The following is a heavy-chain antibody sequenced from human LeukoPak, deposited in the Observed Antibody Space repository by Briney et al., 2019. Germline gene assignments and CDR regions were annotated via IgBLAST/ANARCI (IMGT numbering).Heavy chain of an antibody. CDR3: ADSNYWYPVDY. CDR2: ITGSGDST. V-gene: IGHV3-23*01. D-gene: IGHD4-11*01. J-gene: IGHJ4*02. Sequence: AGGSLRLSCVASGFTFSSYAMRCVRQAPGKGLEWVSSITGSGDSTYYADSVKGRFTISRDNSKNTLYLQMNSLRAEDTAVYYCADSNYWYPVDYWGQGTLVTVSS. CDR1: GFTFSSYA.